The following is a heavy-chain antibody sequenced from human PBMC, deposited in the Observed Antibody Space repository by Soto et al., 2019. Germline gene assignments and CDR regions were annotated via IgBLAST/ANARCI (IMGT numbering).Heavy chain of an antibody. V-gene: IGHV4-30-4*01. Sequence: SETLSLTCTVSGGSIGSGDYYWSWIRQPPGKGLEWIGYIYYSGSTYYSPSLKSRVTISVDTSKNQFSLKLSSVTAADTAVYYFARDGLEWPGTVGMDVWGQETTVTISS. CDR1: GGSIGSGDYY. J-gene: IGHJ6*02. D-gene: IGHD3-3*01. CDR3: ARDGLEWPGTVGMDV. CDR2: IYYSGST.